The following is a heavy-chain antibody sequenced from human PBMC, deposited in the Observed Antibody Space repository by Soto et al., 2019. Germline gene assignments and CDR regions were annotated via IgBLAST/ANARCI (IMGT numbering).Heavy chain of an antibody. CDR2: IYSGGDT. V-gene: IGHV3-53*04. CDR3: ARKTDSIPSGGDV. Sequence: EVQLVESGGGLVQPGGSLRLSCTASGFAVRHNYMTWVRQSPGKGLEWVSLIYSGGDTAYADSVKGRFTISRHTSQNTLYLQMDSLSGEDTAVYYCARKTDSIPSGGDVWGKGTAVTVSS. J-gene: IGHJ6*04. D-gene: IGHD3-10*01. CDR1: GFAVRHNY.